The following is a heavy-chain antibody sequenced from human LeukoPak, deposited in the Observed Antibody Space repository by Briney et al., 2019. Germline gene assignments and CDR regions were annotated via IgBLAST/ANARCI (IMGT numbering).Heavy chain of an antibody. CDR3: ARGPPYYDSSGSPYYFDY. D-gene: IGHD3-22*01. Sequence: ETLSLTCTVSGGSISSYYWSWIRQPPGKGLEWVSAISGSGGSTYYADSVKGRFTISRDNSKNTLYLQMNSLRAEDTAVYYCARGPPYYDSSGSPYYFDYWGQGTLVTVSS. CDR1: GGSISSYY. V-gene: IGHV3-23*01. CDR2: ISGSGGST. J-gene: IGHJ4*02.